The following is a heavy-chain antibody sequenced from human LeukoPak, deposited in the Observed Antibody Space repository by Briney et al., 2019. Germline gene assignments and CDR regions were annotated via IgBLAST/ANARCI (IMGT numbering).Heavy chain of an antibody. CDR1: GYTFTSYA. Sequence: ASVKVSCKASGYTFTSYALHWVRQAPGQRLEWMGWINAGNGNTKYSQNFQGRVTITRDTSASTAYMELSSLRSEDTAVYYCARAEFGGSGSYSFDYWGQGTLVTVSS. D-gene: IGHD3-10*01. CDR3: ARAEFGGSGSYSFDY. J-gene: IGHJ4*02. CDR2: INAGNGNT. V-gene: IGHV1-3*01.